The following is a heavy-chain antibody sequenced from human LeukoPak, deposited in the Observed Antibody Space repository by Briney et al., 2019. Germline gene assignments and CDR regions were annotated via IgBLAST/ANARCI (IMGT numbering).Heavy chain of an antibody. V-gene: IGHV3-23*01. D-gene: IGHD5-24*01. CDR1: GFTFSSYG. J-gene: IGHJ4*02. Sequence: GGTLRLSCAASGFTFSSYGMSWVRQAPGKGLEWVSAISGSGGSTYYADSVKGRFTISRGNSKNTLYLQMNSLRAEDTAVYYCAKVVRGEMATINFDYWGQGTLVTVSS. CDR3: AKVVRGEMATINFDY. CDR2: ISGSGGST.